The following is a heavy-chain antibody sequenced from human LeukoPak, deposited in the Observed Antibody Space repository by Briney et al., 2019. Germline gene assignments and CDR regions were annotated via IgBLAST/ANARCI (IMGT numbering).Heavy chain of an antibody. J-gene: IGHJ5*02. Sequence: ASVKVSCKASGYTFTGYYMHWVRQAPGQGLEWMGWINPNSGGTNYAQKFQGRVTMTRDTSISTAYMELSRLRSDDTAVYYCARGKGYYDSSGYYYQTPYNWFDPWGQGTLVTVSS. CDR2: INPNSGGT. CDR3: ARGKGYYDSSGYYYQTPYNWFDP. D-gene: IGHD3-22*01. V-gene: IGHV1-2*02. CDR1: GYTFTGYY.